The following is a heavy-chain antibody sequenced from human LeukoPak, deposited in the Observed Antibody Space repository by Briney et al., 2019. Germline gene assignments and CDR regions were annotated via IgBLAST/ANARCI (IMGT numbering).Heavy chain of an antibody. CDR3: AKGVVGDPSYHFDC. CDR1: GFTFRTYA. D-gene: IGHD3-3*01. V-gene: IGHV3-23*01. CDR2: ISGSGSST. Sequence: GGSLRLSCATSGFTFRTYAMSWVRQAPGKGLEWVSTISGSGSSTFYADSAKGRFTISRDNSKATLYLRKSSLRVEDTAIYYCAKGVVGDPSYHFDCWGQGTLVTVSS. J-gene: IGHJ4*02.